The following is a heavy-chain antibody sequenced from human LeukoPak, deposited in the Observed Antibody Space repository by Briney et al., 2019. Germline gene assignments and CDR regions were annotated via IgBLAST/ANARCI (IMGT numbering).Heavy chain of an antibody. CDR3: ARDLDTAMVKGIGGLPPYFDY. J-gene: IGHJ4*02. CDR1: GFIFSNFA. D-gene: IGHD5-18*01. Sequence: GGSLRLSCAASGFIFSNFAMSWVRQAPGKGLEWVAGISGNGGSTSYADSVKGRFNISRDNPKKTVDLQMNSLRAEDTAVYYCARDLDTAMVKGIGGLPPYFDYWGQGTLVTVSS. V-gene: IGHV3-23*01. CDR2: ISGNGGST.